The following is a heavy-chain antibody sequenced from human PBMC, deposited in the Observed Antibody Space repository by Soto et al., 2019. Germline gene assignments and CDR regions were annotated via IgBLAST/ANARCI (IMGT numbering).Heavy chain of an antibody. CDR1: GFTFTSSA. J-gene: IGHJ4*02. V-gene: IGHV1-58*01. CDR3: AAELGRGSTAY. CDR2: IGVGSGSP. Sequence: ASVKVSCKASGFTFTSSAVQWVRQARGQRLEWIGWIGVGSGSPNYAQKFQERVTITRDMSTTTAYMELSSLRSEDTAIYYCAAELGRGSTAYWGQGTLVTVSS. D-gene: IGHD1-7*01.